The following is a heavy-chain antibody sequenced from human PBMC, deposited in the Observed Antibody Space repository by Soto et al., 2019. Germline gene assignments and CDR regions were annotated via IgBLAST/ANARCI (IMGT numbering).Heavy chain of an antibody. D-gene: IGHD6-19*01. CDR2: IYYSGST. Sequence: PSETLSLTCTVSGGSISSGDYYWSWIRQPPGKGLEWIGYIYYSGSTYYNPSLKSRVTISVDTSKNQFSLKLSSVTAADTAVYYCARDTPSLGCTHLVAYWGQGTLVTVSS. CDR3: ARDTPSLGCTHLVAY. CDR1: GGSISSGDYY. V-gene: IGHV4-30-4*01. J-gene: IGHJ4*02.